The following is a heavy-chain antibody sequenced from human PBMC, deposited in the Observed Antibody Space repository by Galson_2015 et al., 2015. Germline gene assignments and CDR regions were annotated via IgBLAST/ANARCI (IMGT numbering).Heavy chain of an antibody. CDR3: ARERESAYYDFWSGYWGFDY. V-gene: IGHV3-30*03. J-gene: IGHJ4*02. Sequence: SLRLSCAASGFTFSSYGMHWVRQAPGKGLEWVAVISYDGSNKYYADSVKGRFTISRDNSKNTLYLQMNSLRAEDTAVYYCARERESAYYDFWSGYWGFDYWGQGTLVTVSS. CDR1: GFTFSSYG. D-gene: IGHD3-3*01. CDR2: ISYDGSNK.